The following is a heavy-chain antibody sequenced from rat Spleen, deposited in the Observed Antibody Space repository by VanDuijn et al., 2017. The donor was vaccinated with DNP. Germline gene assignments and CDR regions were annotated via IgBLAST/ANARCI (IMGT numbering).Heavy chain of an antibody. CDR1: GFTFSNYF. D-gene: IGHD4-3*01. J-gene: IGHJ2*01. Sequence: EVQLVESGRGLVQPGESMKLSCAASGFTFSNYFMAWVRQAPTKGLEWVASITPGGGNTYYRDSVKGRFTISRDNAKSTLYLQMDSLRSEDTATYYCARLLSGYDYWGQGVMVTVSS. CDR2: ITPGGGNT. V-gene: IGHV5-25*01. CDR3: ARLLSGYDY.